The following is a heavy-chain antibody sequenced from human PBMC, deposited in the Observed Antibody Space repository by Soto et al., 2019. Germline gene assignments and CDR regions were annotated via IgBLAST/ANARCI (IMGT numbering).Heavy chain of an antibody. J-gene: IGHJ3*02. D-gene: IGHD4-17*01. CDR1: GFTFSSYW. CDR2: INSDGSST. V-gene: IGHV3-74*01. Sequence: EVQLVESGGGLVQPGGSLRLSCAASGFTFSSYWMHWVRQAPGKGLVWVSRINSDGSSTSYADSVKGRFTISRDNAKNTRYLKMNGLRAEDTAGYYCARDRITDYGNYGAFAPDAFEIGGQGTMVTVSS. CDR3: ARDRITDYGNYGAFAPDAFEI.